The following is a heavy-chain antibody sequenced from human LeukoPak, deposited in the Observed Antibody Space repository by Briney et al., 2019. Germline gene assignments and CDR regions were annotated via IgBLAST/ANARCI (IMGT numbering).Heavy chain of an antibody. CDR3: AREGDFGGYFDY. D-gene: IGHD3-3*01. CDR2: ISSSSSYI. CDR1: GFTFSSYS. Sequence: GGSLRLSCAASGFTFSSYSMNWVRQAPGKGLEWVSSISSSSSYIYYADSVKGRFTISRDNAKNSLYLQMNSLRAEDTAVYYCAREGDFGGYFDYWGQGTLVTVSS. V-gene: IGHV3-21*01. J-gene: IGHJ4*02.